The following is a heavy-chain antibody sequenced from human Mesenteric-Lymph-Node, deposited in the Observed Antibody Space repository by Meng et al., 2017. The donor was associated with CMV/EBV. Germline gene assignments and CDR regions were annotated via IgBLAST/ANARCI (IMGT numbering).Heavy chain of an antibody. CDR1: GYSFTTYW. D-gene: IGHD5-18*01. V-gene: IGHV5-51*01. J-gene: IGHJ4*02. CDR2: IFPRDADT. Sequence: GESLRLSCQGSGYSFTTYWIAWVRQMPGKGLEWMGIIFPRDADTRYSPSFQGQVTISADKSLNTAYLQWGSLKASDTAMYYCASGYTYTYSMDYWGQGTMVTVSS. CDR3: ASGYTYTYSMDY.